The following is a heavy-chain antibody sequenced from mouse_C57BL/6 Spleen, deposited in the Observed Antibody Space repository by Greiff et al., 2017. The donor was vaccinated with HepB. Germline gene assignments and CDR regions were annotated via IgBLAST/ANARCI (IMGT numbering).Heavy chain of an antibody. D-gene: IGHD3-2*02. Sequence: EVQRVESGPGLVKPSQSLSLTCSVPGYSITSGYYWNWIRQFPGNKLEWMGYISYDGSNNYNPSLKNRISITRDTSKNQFFLKLNSVTTEDTATYYCAREGLLGSSGSFAYWGQGTLVTVSA. J-gene: IGHJ3*01. V-gene: IGHV3-6*01. CDR3: AREGLLGSSGSFAY. CDR1: GYSITSGYY. CDR2: ISYDGSN.